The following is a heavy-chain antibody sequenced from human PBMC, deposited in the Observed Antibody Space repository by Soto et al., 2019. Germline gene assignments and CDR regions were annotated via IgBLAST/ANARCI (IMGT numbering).Heavy chain of an antibody. D-gene: IGHD1-26*01. J-gene: IGHJ4*02. V-gene: IGHV4-59*01. Sequence: SETLSLTCNVSGGSITGYHWSWIRQPPGKGLEWIGYISNSGSTNYNPSLKSRVTISVDTSKNQISLNLISVTAADTGVYYCAATPSYWGQGTLVTVSS. CDR2: ISNSGST. CDR3: AATPSY. CDR1: GGSITGYH.